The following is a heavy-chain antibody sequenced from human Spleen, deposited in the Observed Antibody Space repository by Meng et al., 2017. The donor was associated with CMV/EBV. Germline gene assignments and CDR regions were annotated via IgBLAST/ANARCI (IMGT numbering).Heavy chain of an antibody. CDR1: GFTVNSNY. Sequence: GGSLRLSCAASGFTVNSNYMSWVRQAPGKGLEWVSSISRSSSYIYYADSVKGRFTISRDNAKNSLYLQMNSLRDEDTAVYYCARDWGDIVVVPAATGGMYGMDVWGQGTTVTVSS. D-gene: IGHD2-2*01. CDR3: ARDWGDIVVVPAATGGMYGMDV. V-gene: IGHV3-21*01. J-gene: IGHJ6*02. CDR2: ISRSSSYI.